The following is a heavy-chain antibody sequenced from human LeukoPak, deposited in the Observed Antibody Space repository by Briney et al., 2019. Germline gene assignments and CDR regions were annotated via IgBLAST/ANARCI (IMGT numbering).Heavy chain of an antibody. CDR1: GYRFTSYW. J-gene: IGHJ4*02. D-gene: IGHD6-19*01. CDR2: IYPGDSDT. V-gene: IGHV5-51*01. CDR3: ARLPESLSGWHLDY. Sequence: GESLKISCKGSGYRFTSYWIGWVRQMPGKGLEWIGIIYPGDSDTRYSPSFQGQVTISADKSISTAYLQWSSLKASDTAIYYCARLPESLSGWHLDYWGQGTLVTVSS.